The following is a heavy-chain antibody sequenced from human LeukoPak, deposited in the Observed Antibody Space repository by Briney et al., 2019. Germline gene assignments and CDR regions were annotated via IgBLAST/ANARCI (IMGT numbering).Heavy chain of an antibody. CDR1: GGSISSYY. CDR3: ARSSGSYFGRRYFDL. V-gene: IGHV4-59*08. Sequence: SETLFLTCTVSGGSISSYYWSWIRQPPGKGLEWIGYIYYSGSTNYSPSLKSRVTISVDTSKNQFSLKLSSVTAADTAVYYCARSSGSYFGRRYFDLWGRGTLVTVSS. CDR2: IYYSGST. D-gene: IGHD3-10*01. J-gene: IGHJ2*01.